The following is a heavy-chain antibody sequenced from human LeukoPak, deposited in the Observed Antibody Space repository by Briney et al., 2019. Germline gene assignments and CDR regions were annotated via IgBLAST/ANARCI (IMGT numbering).Heavy chain of an antibody. CDR2: IYSGGST. CDR1: GFTVISNY. D-gene: IGHD3-10*01. V-gene: IGHV3-66*01. Sequence: GGSLRLSCAASGFTVISNYMSWVRQAPGKGLEGVSVIYSGGSTYYADSVKGRFTISRDNSKNTLYLQMNSLRAEDTAVYYCARELYYGSGFDYWGQGTLVTVSS. J-gene: IGHJ4*02. CDR3: ARELYYGSGFDY.